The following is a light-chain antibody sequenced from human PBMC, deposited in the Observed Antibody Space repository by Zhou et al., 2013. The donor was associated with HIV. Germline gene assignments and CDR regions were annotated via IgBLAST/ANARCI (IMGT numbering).Light chain of an antibody. Sequence: DIQMTQSPTSLSASVGDRVTITCRASRNIGKSLNWYQHKPGRAPQVLIYDGSTLRRGVPSKIGASGSGTHFTLTIDDFQVEDIATYYCQHSHERPISFGGGTKVGI. J-gene: IGKJ4*01. V-gene: IGKV1-39*01. CDR1: RNIGKS. CDR2: DGS. CDR3: QHSHERPIS.